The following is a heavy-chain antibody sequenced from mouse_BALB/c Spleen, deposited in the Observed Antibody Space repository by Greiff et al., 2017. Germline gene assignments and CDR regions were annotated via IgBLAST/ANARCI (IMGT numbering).Heavy chain of an antibody. CDR2: ISYSGST. D-gene: IGHD2-3*01. J-gene: IGHJ3*01. V-gene: IGHV3-2*02. Sequence: EVKVEESGPGLVKPSQSLSLTCTVTGYSITSDYAWNWIRQFPGNKLEWMGYISYSGSTSYNPSLKSRISITRDTSKNQFFLQLNSVTTEDTATYYCARLYDGYLAYWGQGTLVTVSA. CDR1: GYSITSDYA. CDR3: ARLYDGYLAY.